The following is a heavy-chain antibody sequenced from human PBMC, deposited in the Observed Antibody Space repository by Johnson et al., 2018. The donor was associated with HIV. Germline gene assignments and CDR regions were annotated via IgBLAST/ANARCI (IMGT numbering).Heavy chain of an antibody. CDR1: GLTFSSYG. J-gene: IGHJ3*02. V-gene: IGHV3-48*04. Sequence: VQLVESGGGVVQPGGSLRLSCAAPGLTFSSYGMHWVRQAPGQGLEWVSYISSSGSTIYYADSVKGRFTISRDNAKNSLYLQMNSLRAEDTAVYYCAREYEAFDIWGQGTMVTVSS. CDR3: AREYEAFDI. CDR2: ISSSGSTI.